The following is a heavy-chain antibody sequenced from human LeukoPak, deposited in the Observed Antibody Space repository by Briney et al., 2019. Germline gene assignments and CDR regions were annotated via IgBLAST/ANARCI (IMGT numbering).Heavy chain of an antibody. D-gene: IGHD3-10*02. CDR2: INPSGGST. CDR1: GYTFTSYA. J-gene: IGHJ3*02. Sequence: ASVKVSCKASGYTFTSYAMNWVRQAPGQGREGMGIINPSGGSTSYAQKFQGRVTMTRDMSTSTVYMELSSLRSEDTAVYYCAREPPPSTMLNAFDIWGQGTMVTVSS. CDR3: AREPPPSTMLNAFDI. V-gene: IGHV1-46*01.